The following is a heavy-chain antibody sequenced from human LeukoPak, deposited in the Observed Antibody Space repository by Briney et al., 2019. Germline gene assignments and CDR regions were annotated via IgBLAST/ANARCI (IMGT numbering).Heavy chain of an antibody. J-gene: IGHJ6*03. V-gene: IGHV1-18*01. D-gene: IGHD2-21*01. Sequence: ASVKVSCKASGYNLLKYGISWVRQAPGRGLEWMGWISGKTGNINYAQKFQARATMTRDTSTSTAYMELRSLRSDDTAVYFCARRFLNSHPIYYYMDVWAKGTTVIVSS. CDR2: ISGKTGNI. CDR3: ARRFLNSHPIYYYMDV. CDR1: GYNLLKYG.